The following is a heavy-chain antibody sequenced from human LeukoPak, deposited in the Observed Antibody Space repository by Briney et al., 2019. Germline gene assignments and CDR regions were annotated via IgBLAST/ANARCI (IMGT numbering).Heavy chain of an antibody. D-gene: IGHD3-22*01. CDR2: INHSGST. Sequence: KPSETLSLTCAVYGGSFSGYYWSWIRQPPGKGLEWIGEINHSGSTNYNPSLKSRVTISVDTSKNQFSLKLSSVTAADTAVYYCARGRYYYDSSGLPNWFDPWGREPWSPSPQ. CDR1: GGSFSGYY. J-gene: IGHJ5*02. CDR3: ARGRYYYDSSGLPNWFDP. V-gene: IGHV4-34*01.